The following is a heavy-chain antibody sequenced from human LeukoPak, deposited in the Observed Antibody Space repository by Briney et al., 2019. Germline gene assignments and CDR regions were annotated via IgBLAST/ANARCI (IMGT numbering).Heavy chain of an antibody. CDR1: GFTFSSYN. Sequence: HPGGSLRLSCAASGFTFSSYNMNWVRQAPGKGLEWVSGISGSGDSTYYADSVKGRFTISRDNSKNTLYLQMNSLRAEDTAVYYCARRSGIAVAGAFDYWGQGTLVTVSS. D-gene: IGHD6-19*01. V-gene: IGHV3-23*01. CDR3: ARRSGIAVAGAFDY. J-gene: IGHJ4*02. CDR2: ISGSGDST.